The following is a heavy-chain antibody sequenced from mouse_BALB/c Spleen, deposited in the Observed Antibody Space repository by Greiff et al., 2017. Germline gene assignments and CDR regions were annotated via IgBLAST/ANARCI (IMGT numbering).Heavy chain of an antibody. J-gene: IGHJ3*01. D-gene: IGHD2-14*01. CDR2: IYPGSGST. Sequence: QVQLQQPGAELVKPGTSVKLSCKASGYIFTSYWINWVKLRPGQGLEWIGDIYPGSGSTNYNEKFKSKATLTVDTSSSTAYMQLSSLASEDSALYYCARREVRQAWFAYWGQGTLVTVSA. V-gene: IGHV1-55*01. CDR1: GYIFTSYW. CDR3: ARREVRQAWFAY.